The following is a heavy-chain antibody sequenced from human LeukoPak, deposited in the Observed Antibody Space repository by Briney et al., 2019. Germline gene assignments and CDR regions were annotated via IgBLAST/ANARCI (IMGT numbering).Heavy chain of an antibody. CDR3: ARVYRITMVRGMGGGYYFDY. CDR1: GGSISSGGYY. D-gene: IGHD3-10*01. Sequence: SQTLSLTCTVSGGSISSGGYYWSWIRQHPGKGLEWIGYIYYSGSTYYNPSLKSRVTISVDTSKNQFSLKLSSVTAADTAVYYCARVYRITMVRGMGGGYYFDYWGQGTLVTVSS. V-gene: IGHV4-31*03. CDR2: IYYSGST. J-gene: IGHJ4*02.